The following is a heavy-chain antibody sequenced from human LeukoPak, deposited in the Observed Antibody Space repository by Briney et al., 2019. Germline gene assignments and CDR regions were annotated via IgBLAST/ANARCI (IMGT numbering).Heavy chain of an antibody. J-gene: IGHJ5*02. CDR1: GDSMGNYY. Sequence: SETLSLTCTVSGDSMGNYYWNWLRQPAGKGLEWIGRIRSDGTTYNNPSLKSRVTISVDTSKNQFSLKLSSVTAADTAVYYCARRTQLVQGVWFDPWGQGTLVTVSS. CDR3: ARRTQLVQGVWFDP. V-gene: IGHV4-4*07. D-gene: IGHD6-13*01. CDR2: IRSDGTT.